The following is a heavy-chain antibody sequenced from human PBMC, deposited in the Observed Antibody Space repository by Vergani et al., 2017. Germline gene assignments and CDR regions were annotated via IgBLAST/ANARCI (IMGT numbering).Heavy chain of an antibody. J-gene: IGHJ4*02. CDR2: INHSGST. V-gene: IGHV4-34*01. D-gene: IGHD1-1*01. CDR3: ARGALWIRQGFHY. Sequence: QVQLQESGPGLVKPSETLSLICDVSGGSFNGFYWTWIRQSPGKGLEWIGEINHSGSTNYNPSLKSRVTLSIDTSKKQFSLKLNSVTAADTAVYYCARGALWIRQGFHYWGQGTLVTVSP. CDR1: GGSFNGFY.